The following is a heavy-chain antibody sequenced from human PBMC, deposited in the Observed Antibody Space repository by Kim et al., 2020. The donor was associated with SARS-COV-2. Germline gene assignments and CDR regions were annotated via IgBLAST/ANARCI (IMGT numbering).Heavy chain of an antibody. V-gene: IGHV3-48*03. D-gene: IGHD1-1*01. CDR3: ARVYSGSHHFDY. J-gene: IGHJ4*02. Sequence: IYYAASVKGRFIISRDNAENSRYLQMNSLRAEDTAVYYCARVYSGSHHFDYWGQGTLVTVSS. CDR2: I.